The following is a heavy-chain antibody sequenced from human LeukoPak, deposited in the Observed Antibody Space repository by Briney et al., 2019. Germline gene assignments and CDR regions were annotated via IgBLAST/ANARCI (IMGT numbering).Heavy chain of an antibody. CDR1: GFTFSSYG. D-gene: IGHD4-23*01. Sequence: GALRPSCAASGFTFSSYGMHWVRQAPGKGLEWVAVISYDGSNKYYADSVKGRFTISRDNSKNTLYLQMNSLRAEDTAVYYCARGSGLRWSNFDYWGQGTLVAVSS. CDR2: ISYDGSNK. J-gene: IGHJ4*02. V-gene: IGHV3-30*19. CDR3: ARGSGLRWSNFDY.